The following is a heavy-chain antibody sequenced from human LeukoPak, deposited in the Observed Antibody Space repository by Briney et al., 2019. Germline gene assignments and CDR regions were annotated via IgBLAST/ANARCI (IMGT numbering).Heavy chain of an antibody. CDR3: ARDSGLVGATYFDY. Sequence: SVKVSCKASGGTFSSYTISWVRQATGQGLEWMGRIIPILGIANYAQKFQGRVTITADKSTSTAYMELSSLRSEDTAVYYCARDSGLVGATYFDYWGQGTLVTVSS. D-gene: IGHD1-26*01. CDR1: GGTFSSYT. J-gene: IGHJ4*02. V-gene: IGHV1-69*04. CDR2: IIPILGIA.